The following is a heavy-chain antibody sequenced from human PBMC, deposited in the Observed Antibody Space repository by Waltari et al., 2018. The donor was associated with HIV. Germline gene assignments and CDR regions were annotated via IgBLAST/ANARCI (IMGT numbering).Heavy chain of an antibody. CDR2: VSSGGDT. D-gene: IGHD2-21*01. CDR1: GGSITTYY. J-gene: IGHJ4*02. Sequence: QLQLQESGPGLVKPSETLSLTCTVSGGSITTYYWSWIRQPPGKGLEWIGYVSSGGDTNYNPSLKSRVTISLDRSKNQFSLNLKSFSAADTAVYYCARDRGGAVDYWGRGTLVTVSS. V-gene: IGHV4-59*01. CDR3: ARDRGGAVDY.